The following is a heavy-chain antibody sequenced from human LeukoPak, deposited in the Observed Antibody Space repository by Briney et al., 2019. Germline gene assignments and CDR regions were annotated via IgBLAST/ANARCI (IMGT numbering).Heavy chain of an antibody. CDR3: VRDRYYIMDV. Sequence: PGGSLRLSCAASGFTFDDYAMHWVRQAPGKGLEWVSGISWNSGSIGYADSVKGRFTISRDNAKNTLYLQMSSLRAEDTAVYYCVRDRYYIMDVWGKGTTVTVSS. D-gene: IGHD3-10*01. J-gene: IGHJ6*03. V-gene: IGHV3-9*01. CDR1: GFTFDDYA. CDR2: ISWNSGSI.